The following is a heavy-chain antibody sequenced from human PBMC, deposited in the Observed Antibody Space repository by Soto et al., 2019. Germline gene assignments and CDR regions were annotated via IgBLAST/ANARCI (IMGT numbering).Heavy chain of an antibody. CDR3: LRGNSGYGNFDY. CDR1: GFTFSSYE. J-gene: IGHJ4*02. D-gene: IGHD5-12*01. V-gene: IGHV3-48*03. Sequence: GGSLRLSCAASGFTFSSYEMNWVRQAPGKGLEWVSYISSSGSTIYYADSVKGRFSISRDNAKNTLYLQLNSLRAEDTAVYYCLRGNSGYGNFDYWGQGTRVTVSS. CDR2: ISSSGSTI.